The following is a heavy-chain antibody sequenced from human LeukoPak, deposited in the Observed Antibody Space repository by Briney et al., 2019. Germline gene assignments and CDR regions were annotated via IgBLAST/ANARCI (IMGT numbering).Heavy chain of an antibody. V-gene: IGHV4-59*01. Sequence: PSETLSLTCSVSGVPISTYYWSWLRQSPGKGLEWIAYVYYNGDIMYNPSLKSRVTISLGTSKNQFSLSMTSVTAADTAAYYCARDSLVVAGDVWGKGTTVTVSS. CDR2: VYYNGDI. CDR1: GVPISTYY. J-gene: IGHJ6*04. D-gene: IGHD2-15*01. CDR3: ARDSLVVAGDV.